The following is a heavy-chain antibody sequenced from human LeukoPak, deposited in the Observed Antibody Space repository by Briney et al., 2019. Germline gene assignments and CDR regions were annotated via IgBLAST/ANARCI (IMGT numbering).Heavy chain of an antibody. CDR3: ARHRLGNYYKEFDY. Sequence: ASVKVSCKASGYTFTGYYMHWVRQAPGQGLEWMGRINPNSGGTNYAQKFQGRVTMTRDTSISTAYMELSRLRSDDTAVYYCARHRLGNYYKEFDYWGQGTLVTVSS. V-gene: IGHV1-2*06. D-gene: IGHD3-10*01. CDR2: INPNSGGT. J-gene: IGHJ4*02. CDR1: GYTFTGYY.